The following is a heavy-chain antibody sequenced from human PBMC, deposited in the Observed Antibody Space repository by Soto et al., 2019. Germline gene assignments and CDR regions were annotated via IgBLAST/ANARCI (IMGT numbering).Heavy chain of an antibody. CDR1: GYTFTSYG. V-gene: IGHV1-18*01. J-gene: IGHJ5*02. CDR2: ISAYNGNT. CDR3: ARDRFYDFWRGYYGWFAP. D-gene: IGHD3-3*01. Sequence: ASVKVSCKASGYTFTSYGISCVRQAPGQGLEWMGWISAYNGNTNYAQKLQGRVTMTTDTSTSTAYMELRSLRSDDTAVYYCARDRFYDFWRGYYGWFAPWGQGTLVTVSS.